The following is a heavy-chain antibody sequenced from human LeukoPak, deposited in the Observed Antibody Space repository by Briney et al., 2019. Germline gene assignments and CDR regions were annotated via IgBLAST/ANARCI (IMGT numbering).Heavy chain of an antibody. J-gene: IGHJ5*02. D-gene: IGHD3-9*01. CDR1: GFSLSGSGMC. Sequence: ESGSALVKPTQTLTLTCTFSGFSLSGSGMCVSWIRQPPGKALEWLARIDWDDDKYYSTSLETRLTISKDPSKNQVVLTMTNMDPVNTATYYCARLSVGDYDITKNWFDPWGQGTLVTASS. CDR3: ARLSVGDYDITKNWFDP. CDR2: IDWDDDK. V-gene: IGHV2-70*11.